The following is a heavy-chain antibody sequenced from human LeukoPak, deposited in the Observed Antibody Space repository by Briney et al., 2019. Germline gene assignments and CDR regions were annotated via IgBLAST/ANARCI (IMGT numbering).Heavy chain of an antibody. CDR2: FYTSGST. CDR1: GGSISSGSYY. CDR3: ARGGGTNPYYYYYMDV. V-gene: IGHV4-61*02. Sequence: SETLSLTCTVSGGSISSGSYYWSWIRQPAGKGLEWIGRFYTSGSTNYNPSLKSRVTISVDTSKNQFSLKVNSVTAADTAVYYCARGGGTNPYYYYYMDVWGKGTTVTISS. J-gene: IGHJ6*03. D-gene: IGHD2-15*01.